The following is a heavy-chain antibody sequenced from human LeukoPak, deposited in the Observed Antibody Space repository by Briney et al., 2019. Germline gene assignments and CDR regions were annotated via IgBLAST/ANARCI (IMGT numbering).Heavy chain of an antibody. CDR1: GGSISSSSYY. CDR3: ARDRIAVAGTFDY. D-gene: IGHD6-19*01. V-gene: IGHV4-39*07. Sequence: SETLSLTCTVSGGSISSSSYYWGWIRQPPGKGLEWIGSIFYSGTTFYKPSLKSRVTISVDTSKNKFSLKMSSVTAADTAVYYCARDRIAVAGTFDYWGQGTLVTVSS. CDR2: IFYSGTT. J-gene: IGHJ4*02.